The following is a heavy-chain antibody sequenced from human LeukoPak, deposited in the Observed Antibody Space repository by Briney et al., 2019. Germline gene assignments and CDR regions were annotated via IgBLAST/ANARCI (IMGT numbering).Heavy chain of an antibody. D-gene: IGHD3-10*01. V-gene: IGHV1-2*02. J-gene: IGHJ6*02. CDR1: GYTFTGYY. CDR2: INPNSGGT. CDR3: ARVNSGSGSYSHSYYYYYGMDV. Sequence: GASVKVSCKASGYTFTGYYMHWVRQAPGQGLEWMGWINPNSGGTNYAQKFQGRVTMTRDTSISTAYMELSRLRSDDTAVYYCARVNSGSGSYSHSYYYYYGMDVWGQGTTVTVSS.